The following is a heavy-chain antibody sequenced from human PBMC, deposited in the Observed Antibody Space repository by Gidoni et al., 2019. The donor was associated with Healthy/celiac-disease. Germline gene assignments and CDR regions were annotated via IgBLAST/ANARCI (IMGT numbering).Heavy chain of an antibody. V-gene: IGHV1-3*01. J-gene: IGHJ4*02. CDR2: INAGNGNT. CDR1: GYTFTSYA. D-gene: IGHD2-21*02. CDR3: ARDGAYCGGDCYSVRFDY. Sequence: QVQLVQSGAEVKKPGASVKVSCKASGYTFTSYAMHWVRQAPGQRLEWMGWINAGNGNTKYSQKFQGRVTITRDTSASTAYMELSSLRSEDTAVYYCARDGAYCGGDCYSVRFDYWGQGTLVTVSS.